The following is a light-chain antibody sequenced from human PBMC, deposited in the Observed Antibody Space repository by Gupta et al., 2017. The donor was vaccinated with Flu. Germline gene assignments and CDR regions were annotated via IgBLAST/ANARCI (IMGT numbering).Light chain of an antibody. V-gene: IGLV2-23*02. Sequence: GQTITSSGIGTSSEGGNIVSGYQKHPDKGHRVMIYEVNKRTAGVCGSFSGSKAGNTTSLTISGRKEEEEDNYYCWADTGDNIHVFGGGTKLTVL. CDR3: WADTGDNIHV. CDR1: SSEGGNI. J-gene: IGLJ2*01. CDR2: EVN.